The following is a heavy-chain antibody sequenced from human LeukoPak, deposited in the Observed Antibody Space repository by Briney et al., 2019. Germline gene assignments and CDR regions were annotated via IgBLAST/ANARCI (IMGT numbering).Heavy chain of an antibody. CDR1: GFTFSSYW. Sequence: PGGSLRLSCAASGFTFSSYWMSCVRQSPGKGLEWVANIKPDGSEKYFMDSAKGRFTISRDNAKNTLYLEMKSLRAEDTGEYFCARERMYSGSGSTYPYYDYWGQGTLVTVSS. D-gene: IGHD3-10*01. CDR2: IKPDGSEK. CDR3: ARERMYSGSGSTYPYYDY. J-gene: IGHJ4*02. V-gene: IGHV3-7*01.